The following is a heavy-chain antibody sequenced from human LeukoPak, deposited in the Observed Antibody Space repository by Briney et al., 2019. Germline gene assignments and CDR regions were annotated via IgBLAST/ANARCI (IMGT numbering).Heavy chain of an antibody. CDR1: GDSLNTNTW. CDR2: IFHSGST. CDR3: ARREPHGDYGGKIRYYYYMDV. D-gene: IGHD4-23*01. J-gene: IGHJ6*03. V-gene: IGHV4-4*02. Sequence: SETLSLTCAVSGDSLNTNTWWSWVRQPPGKGLEWTGEIFHSGSTNYHPSLESRLTISMDKSKNSFSLRLTSVTAADTAMYYCARREPHGDYGGKIRYYYYMDVWGKGTTITISS.